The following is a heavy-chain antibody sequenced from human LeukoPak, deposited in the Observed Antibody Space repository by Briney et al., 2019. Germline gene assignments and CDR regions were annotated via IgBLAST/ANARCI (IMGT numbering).Heavy chain of an antibody. J-gene: IGHJ4*02. CDR3: ARVLAMVGWDY. D-gene: IGHD5-18*01. Sequence: GGSLRLSCAASGFTFSSYSMNWVRQAPGKGLEWVSSISSSSSYRYYADSVKGRFTISRDNSKNTLYLQMNSLRAEDTAVYYCARVLAMVGWDYWGQGTLVTVSS. V-gene: IGHV3-21*01. CDR2: ISSSSSYR. CDR1: GFTFSSYS.